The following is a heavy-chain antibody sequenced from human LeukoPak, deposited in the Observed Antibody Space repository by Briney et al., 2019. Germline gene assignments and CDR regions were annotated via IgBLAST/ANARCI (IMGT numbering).Heavy chain of an antibody. CDR3: ARLTVVVAATHYGMDV. V-gene: IGHV4-34*01. D-gene: IGHD2-15*01. J-gene: IGHJ6*04. Sequence: PSETLSLTCAVYGGSFSGYYWSWIRQPPGKGLEWIGEINHSGSTNYNPSLKSRVTISVDTSKSQFSLKLSSVTAADTAVYYCARLTVVVAATHYGMDVWGKGTTVTVSS. CDR1: GGSFSGYY. CDR2: INHSGST.